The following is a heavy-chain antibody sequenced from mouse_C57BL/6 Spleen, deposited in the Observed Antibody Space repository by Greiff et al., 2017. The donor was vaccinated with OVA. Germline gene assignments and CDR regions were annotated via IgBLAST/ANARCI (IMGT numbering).Heavy chain of an antibody. CDR3: ARASGSPYYAMDY. J-gene: IGHJ4*01. CDR1: GFNIKDYY. V-gene: IGHV14-2*01. CDR2: IDPEDGET. Sequence: EVKVVESGAELVKPGASVKLSCTASGFNIKDYYMHWVKQRTEQGLEWIGRIDPEDGETKYAPKFQGKATITADTSSNTAYLQLSSLTSEDTAVYYCARASGSPYYAMDYWGQGTSVTVSS. D-gene: IGHD1-1*01.